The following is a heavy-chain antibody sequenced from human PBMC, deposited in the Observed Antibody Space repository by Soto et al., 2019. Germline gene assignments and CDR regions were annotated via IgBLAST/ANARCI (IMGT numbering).Heavy chain of an antibody. V-gene: IGHV4-59*01. Sequence: SVTLSLTCPVSGGASRSYYWSWIRQPPGKGLEWIGYIYYSGITNYNPSLKSRVTISVDTSKNQFSLKLSSVTAADTAVYYCARDGSSWRFDFDDWGQGTLVTVSS. CDR2: IYYSGIT. CDR3: ARDGSSWRFDFDD. CDR1: GGASRSYY. J-gene: IGHJ4*02. D-gene: IGHD6-13*01.